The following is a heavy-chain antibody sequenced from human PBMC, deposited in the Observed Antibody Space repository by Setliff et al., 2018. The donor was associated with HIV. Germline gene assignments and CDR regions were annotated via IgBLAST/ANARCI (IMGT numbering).Heavy chain of an antibody. Sequence: HPGGSLRLSCAASEFIVTDYAMTWVRQAPGKGLERVSAISSSGDKTYYADSVKGRFTISRDISTNTLFLQMNSLRAEDTAVYFCARVKASWYMDVWGKGTTVTVSS. J-gene: IGHJ6*03. CDR1: EFIVTDYA. CDR2: ISSSGDKT. V-gene: IGHV3-23*01. CDR3: ARVKASWYMDV.